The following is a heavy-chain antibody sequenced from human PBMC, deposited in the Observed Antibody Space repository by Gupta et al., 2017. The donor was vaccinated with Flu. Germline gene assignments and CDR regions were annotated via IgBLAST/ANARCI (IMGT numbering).Heavy chain of an antibody. CDR1: GGSIRSSSYY. CDR3: ARHYYGSGRYSEFDP. J-gene: IGHJ5*02. V-gene: IGHV4-39*01. D-gene: IGHD3-10*01. CDR2: IYYSGST. Sequence: QLQLQESGPGLVKPSETLSLPCTVSGGSIRSSSYYWGWVRQPPGKGLEWIGSIYYSGSTYYNPSLKSRVTISVDTSKNQFSLKLSSGTAADTAVYYCARHYYGSGRYSEFDPWGQGTLVTGSS.